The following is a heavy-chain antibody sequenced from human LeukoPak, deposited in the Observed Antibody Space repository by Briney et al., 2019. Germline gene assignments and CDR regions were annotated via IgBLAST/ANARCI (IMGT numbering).Heavy chain of an antibody. J-gene: IGHJ2*01. CDR2: IIPIFGTA. CDR1: GYTFTSYG. D-gene: IGHD3-22*01. Sequence: SVKVSCKASGYTFTSYGISWVRQAPGQGLEWMGGIIPIFGTANYAQKFQGRVTITADESTSTAYMELSSLRSEDTAVYYCARVAYYDSSGYYYDGWYFDLWGRGTLVTVSS. V-gene: IGHV1-69*13. CDR3: ARVAYYDSSGYYYDGWYFDL.